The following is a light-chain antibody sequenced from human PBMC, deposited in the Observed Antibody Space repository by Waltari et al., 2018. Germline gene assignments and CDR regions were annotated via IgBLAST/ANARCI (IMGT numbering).Light chain of an antibody. CDR3: SSYAGSNNLV. CDR1: SCYVGFYHY. V-gene: IGLV2-8*02. J-gene: IGLJ2*01. Sequence: QAALTQPPSASRSPGQSLPLSCPATSCYVGFYHYVSCYQQHPGKAPTLMIYEVNTRPSGVPDRFSGSKSGSTASLTFSGLQAEDEGDYYCSSYAGSNNLVFGGGTKLTVL. CDR2: EVN.